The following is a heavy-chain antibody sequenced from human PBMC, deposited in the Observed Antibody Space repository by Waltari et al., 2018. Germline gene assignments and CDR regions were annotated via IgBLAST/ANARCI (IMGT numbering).Heavy chain of an antibody. D-gene: IGHD3-22*01. CDR3: ARDYCDRTNCHGMDV. J-gene: IGHJ6*02. V-gene: IGHV3-30*04. CDR2: ISYNERNI. Sequence: QVQLAESGGDVVQPGRSLRVPWAPSEFTFSSYAMHWVRQAPGKGLEWVSVISYNERNIYYVDSVKGRFTISRDNSKKMLYLQMNNLRAEDTAVYYCARDYCDRTNCHGMDVWGQGTTVTVSS. CDR1: EFTFSSYA.